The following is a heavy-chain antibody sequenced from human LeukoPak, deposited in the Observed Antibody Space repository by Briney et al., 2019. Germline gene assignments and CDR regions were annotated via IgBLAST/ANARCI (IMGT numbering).Heavy chain of an antibody. CDR3: ARTYQGIAFDI. Sequence: PGGSLRLSCAASGFTFSSYEMNWVRQAPGKGLEWVSYISSSGSTIYYADSVKGRFTISRDNAENSLYLQINSLRAEDTAVYYCARTYQGIAFDIWGHGTMVTVSS. V-gene: IGHV3-48*03. J-gene: IGHJ3*02. D-gene: IGHD2-2*01. CDR1: GFTFSSYE. CDR2: ISSSGSTI.